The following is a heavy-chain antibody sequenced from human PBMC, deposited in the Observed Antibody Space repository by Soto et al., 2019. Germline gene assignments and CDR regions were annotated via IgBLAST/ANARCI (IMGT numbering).Heavy chain of an antibody. CDR3: AREERMVRGVNPYYYGMDV. J-gene: IGHJ6*02. V-gene: IGHV6-1*01. CDR1: GDNVSSNSAA. Sequence: SQTLSLTCAISGDNVSSNSAAWNWIRQSPSRGLEWLGRTYYRSKWYNDYAVSVKSRITINPDTSKNQFSLQLNSVTPEDTAVYYCAREERMVRGVNPYYYGMDVWGQGTTVTVSS. D-gene: IGHD3-10*01. CDR2: TYYRSKWYN.